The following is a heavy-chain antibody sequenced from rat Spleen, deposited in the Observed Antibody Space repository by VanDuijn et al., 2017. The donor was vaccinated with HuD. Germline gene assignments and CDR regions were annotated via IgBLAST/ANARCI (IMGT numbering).Heavy chain of an antibody. J-gene: IGHJ2*01. V-gene: IGHV5-7*01. CDR1: GFTFSDYY. D-gene: IGHD1-9*01. CDR2: ISYDGSST. CDR3: ARPTYYGYNYFDN. Sequence: EVQLVESGGGLVQPGRSLKLSCAASGFTFSDYYMAWVRQAPKKGLEWVATISYDGSSTYYRDSVKGRFTISRDNAKSTLYLQMDSLRSEDTATYYCARPTYYGYNYFDNWGQGVMVTVSS.